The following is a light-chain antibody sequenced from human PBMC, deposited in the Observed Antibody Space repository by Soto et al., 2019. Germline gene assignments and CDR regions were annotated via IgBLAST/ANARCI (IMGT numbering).Light chain of an antibody. J-gene: IGKJ5*01. CDR3: QQYNNWIT. Sequence: EIVLTQSPGTLSLSPGERATLSCRASQSVSSNYLAWYQRKPGQAPRLLIYGASNRATGVPARFSGSWSGTEFTLTISSLQSEDFAVYYCQQYNNWITFGQGTRLEIK. CDR2: GAS. CDR1: QSVSSN. V-gene: IGKV3-15*01.